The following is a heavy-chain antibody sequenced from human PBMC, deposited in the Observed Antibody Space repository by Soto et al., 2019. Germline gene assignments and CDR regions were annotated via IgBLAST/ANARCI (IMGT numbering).Heavy chain of an antibody. CDR1: GYSFTSYW. CDR2: IYPGDSDT. D-gene: IGHD2-15*01. J-gene: IGHJ3*02. CDR3: ARHPLEYGGNTGAFDI. V-gene: IGHV5-51*01. Sequence: GESLKISCKGSGYSFTSYWIGWVRQMPGKGLEWVGIIYPGDSDTRYSPSFQGQVTISADKSISTAYLQWSSLKASDTAMYYCARHPLEYGGNTGAFDIWGQGTMVTVSS.